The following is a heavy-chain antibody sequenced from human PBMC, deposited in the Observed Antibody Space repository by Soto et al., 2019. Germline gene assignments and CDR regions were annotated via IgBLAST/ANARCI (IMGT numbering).Heavy chain of an antibody. CDR3: ASLGAVGGYDHYNCLAR. CDR2: IIPIFGTA. Sequence: AASVKISCKASGGTFSCYAISWVRQAPGQGLEWMGGIIPIFGTANYAQKFQGRVTVTADESTSTAYMELSSLSTEDTAVYYCASLGAVGGYDHYNCLARWGQGTLVTVSS. V-gene: IGHV1-69*13. CDR1: GGTFSCYA. D-gene: IGHD5-12*01. J-gene: IGHJ5*02.